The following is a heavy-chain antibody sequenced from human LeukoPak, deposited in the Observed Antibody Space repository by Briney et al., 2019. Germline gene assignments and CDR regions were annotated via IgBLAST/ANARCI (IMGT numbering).Heavy chain of an antibody. V-gene: IGHV1-18*01. CDR1: GYTFTSYG. J-gene: IGHJ4*02. CDR3: ARSGLRFLEWLSSLDY. CDR2: ISAYNGNT. D-gene: IGHD3-3*01. Sequence: ASVKVSCKASGYTFTSYGISWVRQAPGQGLEWIGWISAYNGNTNDAQKLQGRVTMTTDTSTSTAYMELRSLRSDDTAVYYCARSGLRFLEWLSSLDYWGQGTLVTVSS.